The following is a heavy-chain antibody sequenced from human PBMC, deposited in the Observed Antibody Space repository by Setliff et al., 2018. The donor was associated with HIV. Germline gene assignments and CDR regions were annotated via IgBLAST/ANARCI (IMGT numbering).Heavy chain of an antibody. V-gene: IGHV4-61*10. Sequence: SETLSLTCTVSGGSISSGSYYWSWIRRPAGKGLEWIGYIYYSGSTNYNPSLKSRVTISVDTSKNQFSLQLSSVTAADTAVYYCARGYYNFWSGYVNWFDPWGQGTLVTVSS. J-gene: IGHJ5*02. CDR1: GGSISSGSYY. CDR2: IYYSGST. CDR3: ARGYYNFWSGYVNWFDP. D-gene: IGHD3-3*01.